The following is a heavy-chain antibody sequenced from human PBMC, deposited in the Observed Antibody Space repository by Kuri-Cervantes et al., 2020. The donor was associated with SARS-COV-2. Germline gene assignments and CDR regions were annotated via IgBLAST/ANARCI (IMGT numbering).Heavy chain of an antibody. D-gene: IGHD6-13*01. Sequence: GESLKISCAASGFTFSSYWMSWVRQAPGKGLEWVANIKQDGSEKYYVDSVKGRFTISRDNSKNTLYLQMNSLRAEDTAVYYCAKDHSHDAFDIWGQGTMVTVSS. V-gene: IGHV3-7*01. CDR2: IKQDGSEK. J-gene: IGHJ3*02. CDR1: GFTFSSYW. CDR3: AKDHSHDAFDI.